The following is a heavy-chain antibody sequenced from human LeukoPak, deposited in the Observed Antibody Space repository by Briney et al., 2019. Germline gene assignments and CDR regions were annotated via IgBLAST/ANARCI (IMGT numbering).Heavy chain of an antibody. D-gene: IGHD3-10*01. CDR2: IYISGYT. Sequence: MASETLSLTCTVSGGSISSYYWSWIRQPAGKGLEWIGRIYISGYTNYNPSLKSRVTMSVDTSKNQFSLKLTSVTAADTAVYYCARDAYYYGSGSYPFDPWGQGTLVTVSS. J-gene: IGHJ5*02. CDR3: ARDAYYYGSGSYPFDP. V-gene: IGHV4-4*07. CDR1: GGSISSYY.